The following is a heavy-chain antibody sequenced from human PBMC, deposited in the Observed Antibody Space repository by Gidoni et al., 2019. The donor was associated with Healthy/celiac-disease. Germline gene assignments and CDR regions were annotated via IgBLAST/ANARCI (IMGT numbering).Heavy chain of an antibody. CDR1: GFTFGDDA. V-gene: IGHV3-49*03. Sequence: EVQPVVSVGCLVQSGPTLCLSCTGAGFTFGDDAMSWFRQAPGKGLEWVGFIRSKAYGGTTEYAASVKGRFTISRDDSKSIAYLQMNSLKTEDTAVYYCTRSGSSGWYADFDYWGQGTLVTVSS. CDR3: TRSGSSGWYADFDY. D-gene: IGHD6-19*01. CDR2: IRSKAYGGTT. J-gene: IGHJ4*02.